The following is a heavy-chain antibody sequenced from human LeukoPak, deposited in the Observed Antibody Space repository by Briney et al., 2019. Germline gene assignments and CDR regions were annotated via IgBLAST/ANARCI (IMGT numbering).Heavy chain of an antibody. D-gene: IGHD6-19*01. CDR2: IKQDGSQR. CDR1: GFTFSDYW. J-gene: IGHJ6*02. Sequence: GGSLRLSCTASGFTFSDYWMTWVRQAPGKGPEWVANIKQDGSQRYYVDSVKGRFTISRDNSKNTLYLQMNSLRAEDTAVYYCAKASGYSSGWYYYYGMDVWGQGTTVTVSS. V-gene: IGHV3-7*03. CDR3: AKASGYSSGWYYYYGMDV.